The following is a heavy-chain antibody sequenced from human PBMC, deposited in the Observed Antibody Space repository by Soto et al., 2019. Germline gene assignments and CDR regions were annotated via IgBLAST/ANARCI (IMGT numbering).Heavy chain of an antibody. CDR3: VSGSFPNWFDP. J-gene: IGHJ5*02. D-gene: IGHD3-10*01. CDR2: LYWDDDK. CDR1: GFSLSTGGVG. V-gene: IGHV2-5*04. Sequence: QITLKESGPTLVKPTQTLTLTCTFSGFSLSTGGVGVGWIRQPPGKALEWLALLYWDDDKRYSPSLKSRLTITKDTSKSQVVLTMSNMDLVDTGTYYCVSGSFPNWFDPWGQGILVIVSS.